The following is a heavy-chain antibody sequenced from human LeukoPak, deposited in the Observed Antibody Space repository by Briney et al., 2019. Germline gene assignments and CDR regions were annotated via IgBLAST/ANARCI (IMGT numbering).Heavy chain of an antibody. V-gene: IGHV3-30*04. CDR1: GFTFISYA. D-gene: IGHD3-10*02. CDR3: AELGITMIGGV. Sequence: GTSLRLSCAASGFTFISYAIHWVRQAPGKGLEWVAVISFHGTDSFYADSVKGRFTISRDNSKNTLYLQMNSLRAEDTAVYYCAELGITMIGGVWGKGTTVTISS. J-gene: IGHJ6*04. CDR2: ISFHGTDS.